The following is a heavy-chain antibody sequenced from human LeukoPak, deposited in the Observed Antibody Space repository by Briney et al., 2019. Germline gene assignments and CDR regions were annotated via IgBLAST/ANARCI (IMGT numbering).Heavy chain of an antibody. J-gene: IGHJ5*02. V-gene: IGHV3-21*01. CDR2: ISSSSSYI. CDR3: ARAGDPPRDIVVVPAAMRSDWFDP. D-gene: IGHD2-2*01. CDR1: GFTFSSYS. Sequence: GGSLRLSCAASGFTFSSYSMNWVRQAPGKGLEWVSSISSSSSYIYYAGSVKGRFTISRDNAKNSLYLQMNSLRAEDTAVYYCARAGDPPRDIVVVPAAMRSDWFDPWGQGTLVTVST.